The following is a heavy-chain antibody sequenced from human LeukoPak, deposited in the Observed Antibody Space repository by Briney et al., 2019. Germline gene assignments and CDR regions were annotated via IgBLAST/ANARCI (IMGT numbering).Heavy chain of an antibody. CDR1: GGSISSYY. CDR2: IYYSGST. Sequence: SETLSLTCTVSGGSISSYYWSWIRQPPGKGLEWIGYIYYSGSTNYNPSLKSRVTISVDTSKNQFSLKLSSVTAADTAVYYCAREGRYCSGGSCYYPPYNYYYYMDVWGKGTTVTVSS. J-gene: IGHJ6*03. CDR3: AREGRYCSGGSCYYPPYNYYYYMDV. V-gene: IGHV4-59*01. D-gene: IGHD2-15*01.